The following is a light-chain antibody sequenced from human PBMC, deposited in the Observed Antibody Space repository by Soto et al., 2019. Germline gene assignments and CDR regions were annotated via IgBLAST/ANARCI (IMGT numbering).Light chain of an antibody. J-gene: IGKJ1*01. V-gene: IGKV2-28*01. CDR2: LAF. CDR1: QSLLHSNGYNY. Sequence: DIVMTQSPLSLPVTPGESASISCRSSQSLLHSNGYNYLDWYLQKPGQSPQLLIYLAFSRASGVPDRFSGSGSGTDFTLKISRVEAEDVGVYYCIQALQTPRTFGQGTRVQV. CDR3: IQALQTPRT.